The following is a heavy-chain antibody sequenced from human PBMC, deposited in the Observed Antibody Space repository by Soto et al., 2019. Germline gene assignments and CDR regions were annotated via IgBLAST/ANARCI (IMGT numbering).Heavy chain of an antibody. D-gene: IGHD6-13*01. CDR2: ISWNSGSI. CDR3: AKAHYSSSYHNWFDP. V-gene: IGHV3-9*01. CDR1: GFTFDDYA. Sequence: GGSLRLSCAASGFTFDDYAMHWVRQAPWKGLEWVSGISWNSGSIGYADSVKGRFTISRDNAKNSLYLQMNSLRAEDTALYYCAKAHYSSSYHNWFDPWGQGTLVTVST. J-gene: IGHJ5*02.